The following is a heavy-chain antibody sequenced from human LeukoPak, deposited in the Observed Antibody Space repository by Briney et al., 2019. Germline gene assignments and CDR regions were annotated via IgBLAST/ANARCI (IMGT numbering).Heavy chain of an antibody. V-gene: IGHV3-43D*03. CDR1: GFTFDDYA. Sequence: PGGSLRLSCAASGFTFDDYAMHWVRQAPGKGLEWVSLISWDGGSTYYADSVKGRFTISRDNSKNSLYLQMNSLRAEDTALYYCAKDMGSIGLIDYWGQGTLVTVSS. CDR2: ISWDGGST. CDR3: AKDMGSIGLIDY. D-gene: IGHD2/OR15-2a*01. J-gene: IGHJ4*02.